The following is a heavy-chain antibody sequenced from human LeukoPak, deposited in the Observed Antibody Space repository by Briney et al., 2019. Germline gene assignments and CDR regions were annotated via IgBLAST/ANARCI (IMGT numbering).Heavy chain of an antibody. CDR1: GFTFSNYW. CDR2: IYSGGST. Sequence: GGSLRLSCAASGFTFSNYWMSWVRQAPGKGLEWVSVIYSGGSTYYADSVKGRFTISRDNSKNTLYLQMNSLRAEDTAVYYCAKSESSSYYDAFDMWGQGTMVTVSS. J-gene: IGHJ3*02. CDR3: AKSESSSYYDAFDM. D-gene: IGHD6-13*01. V-gene: IGHV3-53*01.